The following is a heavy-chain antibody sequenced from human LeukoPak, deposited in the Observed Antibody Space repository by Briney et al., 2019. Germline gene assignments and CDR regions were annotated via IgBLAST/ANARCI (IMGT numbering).Heavy chain of an antibody. Sequence: ASVKVSCKASGYTFTGYYMHWVRQAPGQGLEWMGWINPNSGGTNYAQRFQGRVTMTRDTSISTAYMELSRLRSDDTAVYYCARDRGIDYYGSGSYYRHYYYYMDVWGKGTTVTVSS. V-gene: IGHV1-2*02. J-gene: IGHJ6*03. CDR1: GYTFTGYY. CDR2: INPNSGGT. CDR3: ARDRGIDYYGSGSYYRHYYYYMDV. D-gene: IGHD3-10*01.